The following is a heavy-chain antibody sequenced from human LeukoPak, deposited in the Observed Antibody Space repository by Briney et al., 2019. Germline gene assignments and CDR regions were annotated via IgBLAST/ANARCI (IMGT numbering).Heavy chain of an antibody. CDR3: ARQTGSGLFILP. D-gene: IGHD3/OR15-3a*01. Sequence: PSETLSLTCTVSGVSVSSSNSYWGWIRQPPGKGLEWIGSIYYSGNTYYNASLKSQVSISIDTSKNRFSLKLTSVTAADTAVYYCARQTGSGLFILPGGQGTLVTVSS. CDR1: GVSVSSSNSY. V-gene: IGHV4-39*01. CDR2: IYYSGNT. J-gene: IGHJ4*02.